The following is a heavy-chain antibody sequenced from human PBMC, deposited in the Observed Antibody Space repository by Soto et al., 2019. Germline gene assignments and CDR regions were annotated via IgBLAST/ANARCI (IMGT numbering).Heavy chain of an antibody. CDR2: IIPIFGTA. D-gene: IGHD6-13*01. J-gene: IGHJ3*02. V-gene: IGHV1-69*13. Sequence: ASVKVSCKASGGTFSSYAISWVRQAPGQGLEWMGGIIPIFGTANYAQKFQGRVTITADESTSTAYMELSSLRSEDTAVYYCARALVVSSSWYCAFDIWGQGTMVTVSS. CDR1: GGTFSSYA. CDR3: ARALVVSSSWYCAFDI.